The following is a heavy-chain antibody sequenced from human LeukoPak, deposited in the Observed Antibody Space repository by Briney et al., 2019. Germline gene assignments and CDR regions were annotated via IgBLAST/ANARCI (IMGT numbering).Heavy chain of an antibody. J-gene: IGHJ4*02. CDR1: GFTFSSYA. Sequence: GGSLRLSCAASGFTFSSYAMSWVRQAPGKGLEWVSAISGSGGSTYYADSVKGRFTISRDNSKNTLYLQMNGLRAEDTAVYYCARTYYYDSSGYPPGIYWGQGTLVTVSS. CDR2: ISGSGGST. V-gene: IGHV3-23*01. CDR3: ARTYYYDSSGYPPGIY. D-gene: IGHD3-22*01.